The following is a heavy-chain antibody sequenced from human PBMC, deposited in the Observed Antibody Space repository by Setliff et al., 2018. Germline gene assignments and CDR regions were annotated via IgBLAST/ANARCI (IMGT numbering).Heavy chain of an antibody. CDR3: VRQTSHAGIVIPYYYYFYMDV. V-gene: IGHV4-39*01. CDR2: VSYSGSP. Sequence: SETLSLTCIVTGDSVTGDSYYWGWVRQPPGKGLEWVGSVSYSGSPYHNPSLKSRVSLSLDTSENQLSLTLTSVTAADAAVYYCVRQTSHAGIVIPYYYYFYMDVWGTGTTVTVSS. J-gene: IGHJ6*03. CDR1: GDSVTGDSYY. D-gene: IGHD1-1*01.